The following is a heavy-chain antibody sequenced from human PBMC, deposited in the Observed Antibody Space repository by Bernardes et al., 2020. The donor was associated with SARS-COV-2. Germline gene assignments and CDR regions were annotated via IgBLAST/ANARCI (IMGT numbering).Heavy chain of an antibody. Sequence: VPVSCKSSGYTFTDYYIHWVRQAPSQGREGVGWNNHNSGGTNYAYKFQGGVTMNLDTSLSTAYMELSRLRSDDAAVYYCARRDSRNGFDLWGQGKLVPVSS. CDR3: ARRDSRNGFDL. J-gene: IGHJ3*01. V-gene: IGHV1-2*07. D-gene: IGHD6-13*01. CDR1: GYTFTDYY. CDR2: NNHNSGGT.